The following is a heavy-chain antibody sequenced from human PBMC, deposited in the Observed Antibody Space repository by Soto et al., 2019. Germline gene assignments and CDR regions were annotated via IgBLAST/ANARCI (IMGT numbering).Heavy chain of an antibody. D-gene: IGHD2-2*01. CDR3: SIADCSITTCPSRGFWSDP. CDR2: INHSGST. J-gene: IGHJ5*02. Sequence: QVQLQQWGAGLLKPSETLSLTCAVYGGSFSGYYWSWIRQPPGRGLEWIGEINHSGSTNYNPSLTSRVAISVGTATIRFSLNLTSVTAAGAAVYPCSIADCSITTCPSRGFWSDPWGQGTLVTVSS. V-gene: IGHV4-34*01. CDR1: GGSFSGYY.